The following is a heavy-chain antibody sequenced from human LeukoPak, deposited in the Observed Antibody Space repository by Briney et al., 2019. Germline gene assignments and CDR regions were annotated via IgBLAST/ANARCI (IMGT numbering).Heavy chain of an antibody. Sequence: SGGSLRLSCAASGFTFSSYGMNWVRQAPGKGLEWISYISSDSSTIYYADSVKGRFTISRDNAKNSLYLQMNSLRAEDTAVYYCARAATYDFWSGYPGEFDYWGQGTLVTVSS. J-gene: IGHJ4*02. D-gene: IGHD3-3*01. CDR2: ISSDSSTI. CDR1: GFTFSSYG. CDR3: ARAATYDFWSGYPGEFDY. V-gene: IGHV3-48*04.